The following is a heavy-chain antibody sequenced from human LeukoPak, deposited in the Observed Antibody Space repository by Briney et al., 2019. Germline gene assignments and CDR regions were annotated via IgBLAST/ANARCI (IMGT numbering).Heavy chain of an antibody. CDR3: ATGYGSGSYSLYWYFDL. Sequence: ASVKVSCKASGYTFTSYYMHWVRQAPGQGLEWMGIINPSGGSTSYAQKFQGRVTMTEDTSTDTAYMELSSLRSEDTAVYYCATGYGSGSYSLYWYFDLWGRGTLVTVSS. CDR2: INPSGGST. D-gene: IGHD3-10*01. J-gene: IGHJ2*01. V-gene: IGHV1-46*01. CDR1: GYTFTSYY.